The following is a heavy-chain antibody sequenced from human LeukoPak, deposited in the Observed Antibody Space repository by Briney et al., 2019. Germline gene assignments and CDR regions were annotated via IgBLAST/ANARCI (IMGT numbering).Heavy chain of an antibody. Sequence: SETLSLTCTVSGGSISGYYWSWIRQPPGKGLEWIGYIYYSGSTNYNPSLKSRVTISVDTSKNQFSLKLSSVTAADTAVYYCARGKVDDSSGYLYWGAYYYYGMDVWGQGTTVTVSS. CDR2: IYYSGST. CDR1: GGSISGYY. V-gene: IGHV4-59*01. D-gene: IGHD3-22*01. J-gene: IGHJ6*02. CDR3: ARGKVDDSSGYLYWGAYYYYGMDV.